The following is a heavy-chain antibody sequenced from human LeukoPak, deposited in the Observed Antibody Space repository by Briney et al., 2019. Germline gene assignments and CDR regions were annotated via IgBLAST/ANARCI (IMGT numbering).Heavy chain of an antibody. CDR3: AKATVTPLLDY. Sequence: PGGSLRLSCAASGFTFSTYAMNWVRQAPGKGLEWVSTSASGGSTYYADSVKGRFTISRDNSKNTLYLQMNSLRAEDTAVYYCAKATVTPLLDYWGQGTLVTGSS. D-gene: IGHD4-17*01. CDR1: GFTFSTYA. J-gene: IGHJ4*02. CDR2: SASGGST. V-gene: IGHV3-23*01.